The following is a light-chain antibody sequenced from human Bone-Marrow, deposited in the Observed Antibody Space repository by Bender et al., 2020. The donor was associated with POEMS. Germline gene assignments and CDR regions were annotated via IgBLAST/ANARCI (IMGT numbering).Light chain of an antibody. CDR2: RNN. V-gene: IGLV1-47*01. J-gene: IGLJ3*02. CDR1: SSNIGSNF. CDR3: AAWDDSLSGSWV. Sequence: QSVLTQPPSASGTPGQRVTISCSGSSSNIGSNFVYWYKQLPGTAPKILIERNNKRPSGVPARFSGSKSGTSASLAISGLRSEDEADYFCAAWDDSLSGSWVFGGGTKLTVL.